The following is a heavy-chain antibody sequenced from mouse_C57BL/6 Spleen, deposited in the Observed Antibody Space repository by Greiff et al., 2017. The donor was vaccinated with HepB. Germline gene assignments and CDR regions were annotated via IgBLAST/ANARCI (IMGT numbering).Heavy chain of an antibody. J-gene: IGHJ1*03. CDR1: GYTFTSYW. CDR3: ARSPVVATKDFDV. CDR2: IDPSDSYT. V-gene: IGHV1-50*01. Sequence: QVQLQQPGAELVKPGASVKLSCKASGYTFTSYWMQWVKQRPGQGLEWIGEIDPSDSYTNYNQKFKGKATLTVDTSSSTAYMQLSSLTSEDSAVYYCARSPVVATKDFDVWGTGTTVTVSS. D-gene: IGHD1-1*01.